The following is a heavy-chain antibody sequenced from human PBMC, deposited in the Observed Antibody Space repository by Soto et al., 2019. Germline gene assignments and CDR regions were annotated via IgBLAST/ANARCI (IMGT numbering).Heavy chain of an antibody. CDR1: GGSISSSSYY. CDR3: ASPHRYSSGWSWFDP. J-gene: IGHJ5*02. Sequence: PSETLSLTCTVSGGSISSSSYYWGWIRQPPGKGLEWIGSIYYSGSTYYNPSLKSRGTISVDTSKNQFSLKLSSVTAAGTAVYYCASPHRYSSGWSWFDPWGQGTLVTVSS. D-gene: IGHD6-19*01. V-gene: IGHV4-39*01. CDR2: IYYSGST.